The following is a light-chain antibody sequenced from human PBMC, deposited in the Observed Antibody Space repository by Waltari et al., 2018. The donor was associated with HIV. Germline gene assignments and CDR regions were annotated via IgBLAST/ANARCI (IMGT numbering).Light chain of an antibody. CDR2: EVS. J-gene: IGLJ2*01. V-gene: IGLV2-14*01. CDR3: SSYTSSNTLV. Sequence: QSALTQPASVSGSPGQSITISCTASSTDVGGYNYVSWYQQHPGKAPKLLIYEVSFRPSGVSYRFSGSKSGNTASLTTSGLQAEDEADYYCSSYTSSNTLVFGGGTKLTVL. CDR1: STDVGGYNY.